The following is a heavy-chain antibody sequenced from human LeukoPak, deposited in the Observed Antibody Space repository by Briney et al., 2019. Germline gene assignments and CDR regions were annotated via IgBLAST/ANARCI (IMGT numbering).Heavy chain of an antibody. J-gene: IGHJ4*02. D-gene: IGHD4-17*01. V-gene: IGHV3-7*01. CDR1: GFTFSSYW. Sequence: GVSLRLSCAASGFTFSSYWMSWVRQAPGKGLEWVANIKQNGSEIYYVDSVKGRFTISRDNAKNSLYLQMNSLRVEDTAVYFCARDRPPTAFFDSWGQGTLVTVSS. CDR3: ARDRPPTAFFDS. CDR2: IKQNGSEI.